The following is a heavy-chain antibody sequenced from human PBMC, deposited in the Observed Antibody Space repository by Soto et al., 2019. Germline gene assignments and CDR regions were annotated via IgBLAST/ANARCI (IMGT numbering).Heavy chain of an antibody. Sequence: SGPTLVNPTQTLTLTCTFSGFSLSTSGVGVGWIRQPPGKALEWLALIYWDDDKRYSPSLKSRLTITKDTSKNQVVLTMTNMDPVDTATYYCAHTGIVVVPAASVYYYYYMDVWGKGTTVTVSS. CDR3: AHTGIVVVPAASVYYYYYMDV. CDR1: GFSLSTSGVG. J-gene: IGHJ6*03. CDR2: IYWDDDK. V-gene: IGHV2-5*02. D-gene: IGHD2-2*01.